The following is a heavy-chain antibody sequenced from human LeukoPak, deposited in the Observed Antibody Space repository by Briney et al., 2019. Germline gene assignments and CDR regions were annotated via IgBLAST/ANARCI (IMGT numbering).Heavy chain of an antibody. Sequence: SETLSLTCTVSGGSISSGSYYWSWIRQPAGKGLEWIGRIYTSGSTNYNPSLKSRVTISVDTSKNQFSLKLSSVTAADTAVYYCARVRGYSYGDAYFDYWGQGTLVTVSS. CDR2: IYTSGST. D-gene: IGHD5-18*01. V-gene: IGHV4-61*02. CDR1: GGSISSGSYY. CDR3: ARVRGYSYGDAYFDY. J-gene: IGHJ4*02.